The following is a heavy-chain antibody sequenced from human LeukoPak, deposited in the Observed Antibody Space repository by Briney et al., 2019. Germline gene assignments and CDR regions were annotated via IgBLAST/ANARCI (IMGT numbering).Heavy chain of an antibody. Sequence: GGSLRLSCAASGFTFSSYAMHWVRQAPGKGLEWVAVISYDGSNKYYADSVKGRFTISRDNSKNTVDLQMNSLRAEDTAVYYCARDLREHGVFDIWGQGTMVTVSS. D-gene: IGHD1-26*01. J-gene: IGHJ3*02. V-gene: IGHV3-30*14. CDR2: ISYDGSNK. CDR3: ARDLREHGVFDI. CDR1: GFTFSSYA.